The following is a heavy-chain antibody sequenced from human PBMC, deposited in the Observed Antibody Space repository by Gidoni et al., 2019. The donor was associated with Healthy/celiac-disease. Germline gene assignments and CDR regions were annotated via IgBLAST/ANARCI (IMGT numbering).Heavy chain of an antibody. V-gene: IGHV4-39*01. CDR1: GGSISSSSYY. Sequence: QLQLQESGPGLVKPSETLSLTCTVSGGSISSSSYYWGWIRQPPGKGLEWIGSIYYSGSTYYNPSLKSRVTMSVDTSKNQFSLKLSSVTAADTAVYYCARQRSHDSSGYWYFDLWGRGTLVTVSS. D-gene: IGHD3-22*01. CDR3: ARQRSHDSSGYWYFDL. J-gene: IGHJ2*01. CDR2: IYYSGST.